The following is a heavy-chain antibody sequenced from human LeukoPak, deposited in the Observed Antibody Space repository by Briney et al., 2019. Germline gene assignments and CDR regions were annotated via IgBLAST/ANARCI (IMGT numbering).Heavy chain of an antibody. CDR1: GFSFSSYG. CDR3: AKDVSGLRDY. J-gene: IGHJ4*02. D-gene: IGHD5-12*01. Sequence: GTSLRLSCAASGFSFSSYGMHWVRQVPGKGLEWVSAISGSGGSTYYADSVKGRFTISRDNSKNTLYLQMNSLRAEDTAVYYCAKDVSGLRDYWGQGTLVTVSS. V-gene: IGHV3-23*01. CDR2: ISGSGGST.